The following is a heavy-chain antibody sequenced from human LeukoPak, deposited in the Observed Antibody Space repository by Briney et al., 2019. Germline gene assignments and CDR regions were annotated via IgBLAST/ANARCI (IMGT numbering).Heavy chain of an antibody. V-gene: IGHV1-8*01. CDR3: AREDSSSPGWFDP. Sequence: GASVKVSCKASGYTFTSYDINWVRQATGQGLEWMGWMNPNSGNTGYAQKFQGRVTMTRNTSISTAYMELSSLRSEDTAVYYCAREDSSSPGWFDPWGQGTLVTVSS. CDR2: MNPNSGNT. CDR1: GYTFTSYD. D-gene: IGHD6-6*01. J-gene: IGHJ5*02.